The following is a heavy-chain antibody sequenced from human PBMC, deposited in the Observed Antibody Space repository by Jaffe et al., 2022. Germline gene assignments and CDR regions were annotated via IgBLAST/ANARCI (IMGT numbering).Heavy chain of an antibody. CDR1: GGSISSSSYY. J-gene: IGHJ6*03. Sequence: QLQLQESGPGLVKPSETLSLTCTVSGGSISSSSYYWGWIRQPPGKGLEWIGSIYYSGSTYYNPSLKSRVTISVDTSKNQFSLKLSSVTAADTAVYYCARHVKSGYDDYYYYYYYMDVWGKGTTVTVSS. D-gene: IGHD5-12*01. V-gene: IGHV4-39*01. CDR2: IYYSGST. CDR3: ARHVKSGYDDYYYYYYYMDV.